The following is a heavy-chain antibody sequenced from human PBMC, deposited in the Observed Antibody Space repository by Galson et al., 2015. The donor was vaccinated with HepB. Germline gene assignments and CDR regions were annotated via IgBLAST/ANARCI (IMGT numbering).Heavy chain of an antibody. Sequence: SVKVSCKASGYTFTIYGITWVRKAPGQGLEWMGWISAYTGDTKYQQKFQGRVTMTTDTSTTTAYMELRSLRSDDTVVYYCARWGSYSADYNRYGMDVWGQGTTVTVSS. V-gene: IGHV1-18*04. CDR1: GYTFTIYG. J-gene: IGHJ6*02. CDR3: ARWGSYSADYNRYGMDV. D-gene: IGHD1-26*01. CDR2: ISAYTGDT.